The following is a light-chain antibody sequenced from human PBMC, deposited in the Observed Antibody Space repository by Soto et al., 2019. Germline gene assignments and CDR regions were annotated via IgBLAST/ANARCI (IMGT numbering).Light chain of an antibody. CDR2: GAS. V-gene: IGKV3-15*01. J-gene: IGKJ1*01. CDR1: QSVSSN. Sequence: EIVMTQSPATLSVSPGERATLSCRASQSVSSNLVWYQQKPGQAPRLLIYGASTRATGIPARFSGSGSGTEFTLTISSLQSEDYAVYYCQQYINWPPTFGQGTKVEIK. CDR3: QQYINWPPT.